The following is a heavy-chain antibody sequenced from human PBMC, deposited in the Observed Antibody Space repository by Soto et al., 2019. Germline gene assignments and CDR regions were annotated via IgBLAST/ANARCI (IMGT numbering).Heavy chain of an antibody. D-gene: IGHD6-6*01. J-gene: IGHJ6*02. Sequence: SETLSLTCTVSGGSISSSSYYWGWIRQPPGKGLEWIGSIYYSGSTYYNPSLKSRVTISVDTSKNQFSLKLSSVTAADTAVYYCARHGGIAARPLYYYYGMDVWGQGTTVTVSS. V-gene: IGHV4-39*01. CDR2: IYYSGST. CDR1: GGSISSSSYY. CDR3: ARHGGIAARPLYYYYGMDV.